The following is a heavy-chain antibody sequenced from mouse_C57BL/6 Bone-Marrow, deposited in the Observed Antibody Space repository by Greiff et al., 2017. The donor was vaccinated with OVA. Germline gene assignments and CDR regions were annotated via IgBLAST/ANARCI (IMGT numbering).Heavy chain of an antibody. CDR2: INPSNGGT. CDR3: AGRGESYYGSNYFDY. D-gene: IGHD1-1*01. V-gene: IGHV1-53*01. J-gene: IGHJ2*01. Sequence: QVQLQQPGTELVKPGASVKLSCKASGYTFTSYWMHWVKQRPGQGLEWIGNINPSNGGTNYNEKFKSKATLTVDKSSSTAYMQLSSLTSEDSAVYFCAGRGESYYGSNYFDYWGQGTTLTVSS. CDR1: GYTFTSYW.